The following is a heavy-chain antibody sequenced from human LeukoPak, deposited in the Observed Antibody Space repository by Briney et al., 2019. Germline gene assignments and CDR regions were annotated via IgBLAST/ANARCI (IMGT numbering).Heavy chain of an antibody. D-gene: IGHD3-22*01. CDR2: IYYSGST. V-gene: IGHV4-39*07. CDR1: GGSISSSSYY. CDR3: ASRDSSGYSTTPH. J-gene: IGHJ4*02. Sequence: PSETLSLTCTVSGGSISSSSYYWGWIRQPPGKGLEWIGSIYYSGSTYYNPSLKSRVTISVDTSKNQFSLKLSSVTAADTAVYYCASRDSSGYSTTPHWGQGTLVTVSS.